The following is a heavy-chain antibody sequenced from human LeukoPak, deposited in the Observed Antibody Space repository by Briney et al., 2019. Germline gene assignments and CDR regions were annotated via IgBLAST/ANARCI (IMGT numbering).Heavy chain of an antibody. V-gene: IGHV4-61*08. CDR3: AREYSAFDY. J-gene: IGHJ4*02. CDR1: GDPISSYSDY. D-gene: IGHD5-12*01. Sequence: SETLSLTCTASGDPISSYSDYKWTWIRQPPGKRLEWIGYIYYSGSTNYNPSLRSRVTISVDTSKNQFSLKLTSVTAADTAVYYCAREYSAFDYWSQGTLVTVSS. CDR2: IYYSGST.